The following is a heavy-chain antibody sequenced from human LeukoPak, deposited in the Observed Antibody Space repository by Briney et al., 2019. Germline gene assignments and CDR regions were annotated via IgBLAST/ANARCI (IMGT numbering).Heavy chain of an antibody. Sequence: ASVKVSCKASGYTFTGYYVHWVRQAPGQGLEWMGWINPNSGGTNYAQKFQGRVTMTRDTSISTAYMELSRLRSDDTAVYYCAGQFWSGYYNFDYWGQGTLVTVSS. V-gene: IGHV1-2*02. CDR2: INPNSGGT. CDR1: GYTFTGYY. D-gene: IGHD3-3*01. J-gene: IGHJ4*02. CDR3: AGQFWSGYYNFDY.